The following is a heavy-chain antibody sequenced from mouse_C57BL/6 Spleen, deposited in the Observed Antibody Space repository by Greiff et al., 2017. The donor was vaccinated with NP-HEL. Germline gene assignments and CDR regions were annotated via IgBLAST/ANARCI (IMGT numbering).Heavy chain of an antibody. D-gene: IGHD2-4*01. CDR1: GFTFSSYG. V-gene: IGHV5-6*01. Sequence: EVQRVESGGDLVKPGGSLKLSCAASGFTFSSYGMSWVRQTPDKRLEWVATISSGGSYTYYPDSVKGRFTISRDNAKNTLYLQMNSLKSEDTAMYYCARQGDYDEAMDYWGQRTSVTVSS. CDR2: ISSGGSYT. CDR3: ARQGDYDEAMDY. J-gene: IGHJ4*01.